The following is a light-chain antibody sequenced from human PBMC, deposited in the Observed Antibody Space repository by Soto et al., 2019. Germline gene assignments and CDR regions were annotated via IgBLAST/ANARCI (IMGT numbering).Light chain of an antibody. CDR3: QHYGASLYT. V-gene: IGKV3-20*01. J-gene: IGKJ2*01. CDR2: GIS. Sequence: EIVLTQSPGTLSLSPGERATLSCRASQNVSSSYLNWYQQKPGQAPRLLIYGISNRATGIPERFSGSGSGTDFTLTISRLEPEDFAVYYCQHYGASLYTFGQGTNLDI. CDR1: QNVSSSY.